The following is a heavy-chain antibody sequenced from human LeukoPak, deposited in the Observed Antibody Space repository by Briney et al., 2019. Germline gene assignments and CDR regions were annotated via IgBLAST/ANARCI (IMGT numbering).Heavy chain of an antibody. V-gene: IGHV6-1*01. CDR1: GDSVSSNSAA. D-gene: IGHD6-19*01. J-gene: IGHJ4*02. CDR2: TYYRSKWYN. CDR3: AREFYSSGWSNLFHFDY. Sequence: SQTLSLTCAISGDSVSSNSAAWNWIRQSPSRGLERLGRTYYRSKWYNDYAVSVKSRITINPDTSKNQFSLQLNSVTPEDTAVYYCAREFYSSGWSNLFHFDYWGQGTLVTVSS.